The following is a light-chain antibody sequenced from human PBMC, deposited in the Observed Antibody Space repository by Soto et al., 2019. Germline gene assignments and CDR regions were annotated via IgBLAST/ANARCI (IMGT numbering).Light chain of an antibody. CDR1: QSVSSN. CDR2: GAS. CDR3: KQYNNLPPLT. Sequence: EIVMTQSPATLSVSPGERATLSCRASQSVSSNLAWYQQKPGQAPRLLIYGASTRATGIPARFSGSGSGTEFTLTISSLQSEDFAVYYCKQYNNLPPLTFGGGTKVEIK. J-gene: IGKJ4*01. V-gene: IGKV3-15*01.